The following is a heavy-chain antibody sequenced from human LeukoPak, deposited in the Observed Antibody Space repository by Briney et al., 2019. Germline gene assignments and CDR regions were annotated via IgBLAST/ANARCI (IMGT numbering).Heavy chain of an antibody. CDR3: ARGYGSGSYYNY. CDR2: INHSGST. V-gene: IGHV4-34*01. J-gene: IGHJ4*02. Sequence: SETLSLTCAVYGGSFSGYYWSWIRQPPGKGLEWIGEINHSGSTNYNPSLKSRVTISVDSSKNQFSLKLSSVTAADTAVYYCARGYGSGSYYNYWGQGTLVTVSS. D-gene: IGHD3-10*01. CDR1: GGSFSGYY.